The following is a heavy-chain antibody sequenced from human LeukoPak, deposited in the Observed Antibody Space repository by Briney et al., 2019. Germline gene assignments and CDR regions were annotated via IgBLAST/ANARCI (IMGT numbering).Heavy chain of an antibody. J-gene: IGHJ4*02. CDR2: ISYDGSSK. CDR3: ARGTMFPYYFDY. CDR1: GFTFSTYA. D-gene: IGHD3-10*02. V-gene: IGHV3-30*04. Sequence: GGSLRLSCAASGFTFSTYAMHWVRQAPGKGLEWVAVISYDGSSKYYADSVKGRFTISRDNSKNTLYLQMNSLRAEDTAVYYCARGTMFPYYFDYWGQGTLVTVSS.